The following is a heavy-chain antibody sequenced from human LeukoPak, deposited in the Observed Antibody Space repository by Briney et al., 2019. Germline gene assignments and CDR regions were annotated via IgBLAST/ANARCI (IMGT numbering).Heavy chain of an antibody. CDR2: ISGGGYST. CDR3: AKGPSDIVVSYYGMDV. CDR1: GFTFSSYA. V-gene: IGHV3-23*01. D-gene: IGHD5-12*01. J-gene: IGHJ6*02. Sequence: GGSLRLSCAASGFTFSSYAMSWVRQAPGKGLEWVSVISGGGYSTYYAASVKGRFTISRDNSKNTLYLQMNSPRAEDTAVYYCAKGPSDIVVSYYGMDVWGQGTTVTVSS.